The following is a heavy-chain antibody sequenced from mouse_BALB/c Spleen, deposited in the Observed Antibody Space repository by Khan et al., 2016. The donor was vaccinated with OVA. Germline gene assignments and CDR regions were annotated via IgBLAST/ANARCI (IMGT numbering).Heavy chain of an antibody. V-gene: IGHV1-77*01. CDR2: ISPGSGDT. D-gene: IGHD1-2*01. CDR1: GYTFTDYY. CDR3: ARRNYFGYTFAY. J-gene: IGHJ3*01. Sequence: QVQLQQSGAELARPGASVKLSCKASGYTFTDYYINWVKQRTGQGFEWIGEISPGSGDTYYNEKFKGKATLTADKSSSTVYMQLSSLTAEASAVYFCARRNYFGYTFAYWGQGTLVTVSA.